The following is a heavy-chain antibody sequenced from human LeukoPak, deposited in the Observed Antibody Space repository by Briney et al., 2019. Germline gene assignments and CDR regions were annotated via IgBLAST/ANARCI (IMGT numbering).Heavy chain of an antibody. D-gene: IGHD2-15*01. Sequence: ASVMVSCKASGGTFSSYAISWVRQAPGQGLEWMGGIIPIFGTANYAQKFQGRVTITADESTSTAYMELSSLRSEDTAVYYCARVTCGGSCPYYFDYWGQGTLVTVSS. V-gene: IGHV1-69*13. CDR2: IIPIFGTA. CDR1: GGTFSSYA. CDR3: ARVTCGGSCPYYFDY. J-gene: IGHJ4*02.